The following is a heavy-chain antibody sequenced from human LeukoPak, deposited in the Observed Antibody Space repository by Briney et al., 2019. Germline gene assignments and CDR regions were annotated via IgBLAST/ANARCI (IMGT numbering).Heavy chain of an antibody. CDR1: GGTFSSSA. CDR2: INPNSGGT. D-gene: IGHD4-17*01. CDR3: ARVPLTTVTTFFDP. V-gene: IGHV1-2*02. Sequence: ASVKVSCKTSGGTFSSSAINWVRQAPGQGLEWMGWINPNSGGTNYAQKFQGRVTMTRDTSISTAYMELSRLRSGDTAVYYCARVPLTTVTTFFDPWGQGTLVTVSS. J-gene: IGHJ5*02.